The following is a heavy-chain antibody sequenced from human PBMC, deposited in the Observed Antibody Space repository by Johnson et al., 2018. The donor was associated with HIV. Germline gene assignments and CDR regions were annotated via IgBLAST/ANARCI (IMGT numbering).Heavy chain of an antibody. CDR1: GFTFSDYY. V-gene: IGHV3-11*04. D-gene: IGHD6-19*01. Sequence: QMLLVESGGGVVQPGRSLRLSCAASGFTFSDYYITWIRQAPRKGLEWVSYISSSGSTIYYADSVKGRFTISRDNARNSLFLQMNSLRAEDTAVYYCARIPGSGWEHDAFDIWGQGTLVTVSS. CDR3: ARIPGSGWEHDAFDI. J-gene: IGHJ3*02. CDR2: ISSSGSTI.